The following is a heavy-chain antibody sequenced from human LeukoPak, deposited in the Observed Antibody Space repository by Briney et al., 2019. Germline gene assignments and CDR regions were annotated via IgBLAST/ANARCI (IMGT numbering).Heavy chain of an antibody. CDR1: GYSISSGYY. J-gene: IGHJ5*02. V-gene: IGHV4-38-2*02. Sequence: SETLSLTCTVSGYSISSGYYWGWIRQPPGKGPEWIGSIYHSGSTYYNPSLKSRVTISVDTSKNQFSLKLSSVTAADTAVYYCARDRGYSYGAAWFDPWGQGTLVTVSS. D-gene: IGHD5-18*01. CDR3: ARDRGYSYGAAWFDP. CDR2: IYHSGST.